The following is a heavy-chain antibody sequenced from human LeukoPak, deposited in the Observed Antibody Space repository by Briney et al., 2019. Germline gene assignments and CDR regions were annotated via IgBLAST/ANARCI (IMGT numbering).Heavy chain of an antibody. CDR2: ISWNSGSI. D-gene: IGHD5-18*01. V-gene: IGHV3-9*01. Sequence: GGSLRLSCAASGFTFDDYAMHWVRQAPGKGLVWVSGISWNSGSIGYADSVKGRFTISRDNAKNSLYRQMNSLRAEDTALYYCAKGFSYGFYYFDYWGQGTLVTVSS. J-gene: IGHJ4*02. CDR3: AKGFSYGFYYFDY. CDR1: GFTFDDYA.